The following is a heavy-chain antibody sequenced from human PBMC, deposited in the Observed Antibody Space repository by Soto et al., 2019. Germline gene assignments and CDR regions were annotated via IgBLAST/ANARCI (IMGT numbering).Heavy chain of an antibody. CDR3: ARGISTVWYYLDY. CDR1: GYTFTGYY. CDR2: INPNSGGT. V-gene: IGHV1-2*04. D-gene: IGHD4-4*01. Sequence: AAAVKVSCKASGYTFTGYYMHWVRQAPGQGLEWMGWINPNSGGTNYAQKFQGWVTMTRDTSISTAYMELSRLRSDDTAVYYCARGISTVWYYLDYWGQGSLVTVSS. J-gene: IGHJ4*02.